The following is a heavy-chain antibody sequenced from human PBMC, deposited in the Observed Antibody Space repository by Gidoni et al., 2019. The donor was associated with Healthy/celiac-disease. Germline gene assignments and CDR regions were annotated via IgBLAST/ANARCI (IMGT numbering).Heavy chain of an antibody. J-gene: IGHJ4*02. CDR2: INHSGST. CDR1: FSGYY. D-gene: IGHD6-13*01. V-gene: IGHV4-34*01. Sequence: QVQLQQWGAGLLKPPETPSFSGYYWSWIRQPPGKGLEWIGEINHSGSTNYNPSLKSRVTISVDTSKNQFSLKLSSVTAADTAVYYCARRRNGYIDYWGQGTLVTVSS. CDR3: ARRRNGYIDY.